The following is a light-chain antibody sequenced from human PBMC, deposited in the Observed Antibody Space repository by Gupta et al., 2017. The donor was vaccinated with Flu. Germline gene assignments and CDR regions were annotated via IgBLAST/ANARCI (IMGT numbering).Light chain of an antibody. Sequence: QSALTQPPSASASPGQSVTISCTGTSSDVGGYNYVSWYQQHPGKAPKRIIYEVNKRPSGVPDRFSGSKSGNTAYLTVSGLLAEDEADYYCYSYGGSKFFGGGAKLTVL. CDR2: EVN. V-gene: IGLV2-8*01. CDR1: SSDVGGYNY. J-gene: IGLJ2*01. CDR3: YSYGGSKF.